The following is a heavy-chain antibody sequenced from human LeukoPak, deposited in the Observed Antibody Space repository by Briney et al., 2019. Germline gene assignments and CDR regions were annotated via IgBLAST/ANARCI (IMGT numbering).Heavy chain of an antibody. J-gene: IGHJ5*02. D-gene: IGHD6-13*01. CDR1: GGSISSYY. CDR2: IYYSGST. Sequence: SETLSLTCTVSGGSISSYYWSWIRQPPGKGLEWIGYIYYSGSTNYNPSFKSRVTISVDTSKNQFSLKLSSVTAADTAVYYCARLEQYSSSWYQRPQLGWFDPWGQGTLVTVSS. V-gene: IGHV4-59*08. CDR3: ARLEQYSSSWYQRPQLGWFDP.